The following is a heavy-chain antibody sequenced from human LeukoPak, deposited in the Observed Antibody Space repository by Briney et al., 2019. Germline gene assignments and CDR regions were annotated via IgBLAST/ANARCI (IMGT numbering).Heavy chain of an antibody. V-gene: IGHV1-69*05. CDR2: IIPIFGTA. CDR3: ARGSEFLEWLLFY. J-gene: IGHJ4*02. D-gene: IGHD3-3*01. CDR1: GGTFSSYA. Sequence: ASVKVSCKASGGTFSSYAISWVRQAPGQGHEWMGGIIPIFGTANYAQKFQGRVTITTDESTSTAYMELSSLRSEDTAVYYCARGSEFLEWLLFYWGQGTLVTVSS.